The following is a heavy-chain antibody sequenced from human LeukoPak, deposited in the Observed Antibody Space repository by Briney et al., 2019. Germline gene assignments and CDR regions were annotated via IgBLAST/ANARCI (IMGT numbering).Heavy chain of an antibody. V-gene: IGHV1-2*02. CDR3: ASGRVLRFLEWLPYDAFDI. J-gene: IGHJ3*02. CDR1: GDTSGSYA. D-gene: IGHD3-3*01. Sequence: ASVKVSCKASGDTSGSYAMNWVRQAPGQGLEWMGWINPNSGGTNYAQKFQGRVTMTRDTSISTAYMELSRLRSDDTAVYYCASGRVLRFLEWLPYDAFDIWGQGTMVTVSS. CDR2: INPNSGGT.